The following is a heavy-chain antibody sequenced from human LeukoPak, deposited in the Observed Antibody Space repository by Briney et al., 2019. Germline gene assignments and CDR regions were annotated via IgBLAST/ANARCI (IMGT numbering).Heavy chain of an antibody. V-gene: IGHV1-2*06. CDR1: GYTFTGYY. CDR3: ARGRAVAGTMKYYFDY. J-gene: IGHJ4*02. D-gene: IGHD6-19*01. Sequence: ASVKVSCKASGYTFTGYYMHWVRQAPGQGLEWMGRINPNSGGTNYAQKFQGRVTMTRDTSISTAYMELSRLRSDDTAVYYCARGRAVAGTMKYYFDYWGQGTLVTVSS. CDR2: INPNSGGT.